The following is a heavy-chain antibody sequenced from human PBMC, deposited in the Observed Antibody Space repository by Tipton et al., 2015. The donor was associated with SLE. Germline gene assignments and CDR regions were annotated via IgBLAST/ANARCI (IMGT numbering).Heavy chain of an antibody. CDR1: GGSISSGNYY. CDR3: ARSLSRKWTLDR. CDR2: IHNSGST. V-gene: IGHV4-61*01. Sequence: TLSLTCNVSGGSISSGNYYWSWIRQPPGKGLEWIGYIHNSGSTNYNPSLKRRVIISVDTTKNRFSLKLNSVTAADTAVYYCARSLSRKWTLDRWGQGTLVTVSS. J-gene: IGHJ5*02. D-gene: IGHD1-26*01.